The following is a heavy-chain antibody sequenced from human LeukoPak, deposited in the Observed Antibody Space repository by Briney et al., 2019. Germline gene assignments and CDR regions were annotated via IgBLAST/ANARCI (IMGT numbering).Heavy chain of an antibody. Sequence: GGSLRLSCAASRFSFSSYGMNWVRQAPGQGLEWISYISRSSGNIHYADSVKGRFTISRDNAKNSLFLQMNSLRVEDTAVYYCARPSNYGSGLGILDWGQGTLVIVSS. CDR3: ARPSNYGSGLGILD. V-gene: IGHV3-48*01. J-gene: IGHJ4*02. CDR2: ISRSSGNI. D-gene: IGHD3-10*01. CDR1: RFSFSSYG.